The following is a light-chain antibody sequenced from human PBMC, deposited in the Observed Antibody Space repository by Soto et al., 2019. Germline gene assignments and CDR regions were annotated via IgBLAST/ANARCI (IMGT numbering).Light chain of an antibody. Sequence: DIPMTQSTSTLSASVGDIVTITCRASQSISSWLAWYQQKPGKAPKLLIYKASSLESGVPSRFSGSGSGTEFTLTISSLQPDDFATYYCQQYNSYSWTFGQGTKVDVK. CDR2: KAS. CDR3: QQYNSYSWT. V-gene: IGKV1-5*03. J-gene: IGKJ1*01. CDR1: QSISSW.